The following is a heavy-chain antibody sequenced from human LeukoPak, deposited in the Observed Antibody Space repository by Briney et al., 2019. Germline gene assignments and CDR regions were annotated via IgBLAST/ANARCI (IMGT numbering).Heavy chain of an antibody. J-gene: IGHJ6*03. CDR2: ISAYNGDT. CDR3: ARRGGGYCTSTRCCCMDV. D-gene: IGHD2-2*01. V-gene: IGHV1-18*01. Sequence: ASVKVSCKASGYTFTNYGITWVRQAPGQGLEWMGWISAYNGDTNFAQKFQGRVTMTTDTSTSTAYMELRTLRSDDTAVYYCARRGGGYCTSTRCCCMDVWGKGTTVTVPS. CDR1: GYTFTNYG.